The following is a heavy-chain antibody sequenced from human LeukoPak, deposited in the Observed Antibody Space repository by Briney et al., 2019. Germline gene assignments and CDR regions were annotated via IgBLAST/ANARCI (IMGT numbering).Heavy chain of an antibody. D-gene: IGHD6-6*01. CDR2: ISGSGDVT. CDR1: GFSISNNG. J-gene: IGHJ4*02. CDR3: AKGSSSSRPYYFDF. V-gene: IGHV3-23*01. Sequence: PGGSLRLSCAASGFSISNNGISWVRQAPGKRLEWVSGISGSGDVTWYADSVKGRFTISRDNSKNTLYLQMSSLRAEDTAVYYCAKGSSSSRPYYFDFWGQGTLVTVSS.